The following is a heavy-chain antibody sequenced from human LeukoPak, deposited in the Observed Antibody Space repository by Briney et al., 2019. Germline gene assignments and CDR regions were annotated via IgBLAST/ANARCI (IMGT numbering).Heavy chain of an antibody. CDR1: GFTFNSFA. J-gene: IGHJ3*02. V-gene: IGHV3-30*02. D-gene: IGHD3-3*01. Sequence: GSLRLSCVASGFTFNSFAMHWARQAPGKGLEWVAFIQYDGSEKVYADSVKGRFTISRDNAKNSLDLQMESLRAEDTAVYYCAKDTGSPADAITMEDNAFDIWGQGTMVTVSS. CDR2: IQYDGSEK. CDR3: AKDTGSPADAITMEDNAFDI.